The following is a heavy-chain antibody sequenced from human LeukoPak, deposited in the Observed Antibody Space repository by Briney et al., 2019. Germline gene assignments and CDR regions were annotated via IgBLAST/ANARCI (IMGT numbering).Heavy chain of an antibody. J-gene: IGHJ4*02. V-gene: IGHV3-30*02. CDR2: IRYDGSNE. CDR1: GFTFSSYG. D-gene: IGHD2-8*01. CDR3: AKDRTNGLNYYFDY. Sequence: GGSLRLSCAASGFTFSSYGMRWVRQAPGKWLERVAFIRYDGSNEYYADSVKGRFTISRVNSKNTLYLQMSSLRAEDTALYYCAKDRTNGLNYYFDYWGQGTLVTVSS.